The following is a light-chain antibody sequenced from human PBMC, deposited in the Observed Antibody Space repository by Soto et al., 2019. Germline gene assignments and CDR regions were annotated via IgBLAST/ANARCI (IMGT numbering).Light chain of an antibody. CDR1: QSISTC. V-gene: IGKV1-5*01. CDR2: DAS. Sequence: DIQMTQSPSTLSASVGDRVTITCRASQSISTCLAWYQQKPGKAPKVLIYDASSLKNGVPSRFSGSGSGTEFTLTISSLQPDDFATYYCQHYYSYPYAFGQGTKLESK. J-gene: IGKJ2*01. CDR3: QHYYSYPYA.